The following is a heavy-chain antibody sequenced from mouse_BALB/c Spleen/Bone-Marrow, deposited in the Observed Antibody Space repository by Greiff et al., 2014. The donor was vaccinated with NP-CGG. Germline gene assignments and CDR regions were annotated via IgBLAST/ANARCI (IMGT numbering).Heavy chain of an antibody. CDR2: ISYSGNT. CDR1: GYSITSDYA. V-gene: IGHV3-2*02. Sequence: EVPLQQSGPGLVKPSQSLSLTCTVTGYSITSDYAWNWIRQFPGNKLEWMGYISYSGNTNYNPSLKSRISITRDTSKNQFFLQLSSVTTEDTATYYCARGGYDDAMDYWGQGTSVTVSS. D-gene: IGHD2-2*01. J-gene: IGHJ4*01. CDR3: ARGGYDDAMDY.